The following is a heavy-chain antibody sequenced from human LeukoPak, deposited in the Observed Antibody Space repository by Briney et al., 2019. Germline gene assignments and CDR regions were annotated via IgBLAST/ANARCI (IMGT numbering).Heavy chain of an antibody. D-gene: IGHD5-18*01. CDR3: ASPRGVDTAWATFDY. J-gene: IGHJ4*02. CDR1: GVTFSSYA. CDR2: ISGSGGST. Sequence: GGSLRLSCAATGVTFSSYAMSWVRQAPGKGLEWVSAISGSGGSTYYADSVKGRFTISRDNSKNTLYLQMNSLRAEDTAVYYCASPRGVDTAWATFDYWGQGTLVTVSS. V-gene: IGHV3-23*01.